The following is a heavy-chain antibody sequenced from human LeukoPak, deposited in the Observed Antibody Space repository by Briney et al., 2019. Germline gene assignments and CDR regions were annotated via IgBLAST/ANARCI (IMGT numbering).Heavy chain of an antibody. CDR2: IYYSGST. D-gene: IGHD3-16*02. V-gene: IGHV4-61*10. CDR3: ARAYYDYVWGSYPMDY. J-gene: IGHJ4*02. CDR1: GGSISSGSYY. Sequence: SQTLSLTCTVSGGSISSGSYYWSWIRQPAGKGLEWIGYIYYSGSTNYNPSLKSRVTISVDTSKNQFSLKLSSVTAADTAVYYCARAYYDYVWGSYPMDYWGQGTLVTVSS.